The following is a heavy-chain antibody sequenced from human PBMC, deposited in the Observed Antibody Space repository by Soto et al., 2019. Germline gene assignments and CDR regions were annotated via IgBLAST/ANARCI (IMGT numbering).Heavy chain of an antibody. CDR3: ARDRGDLSYYYYGMDV. CDR2: IYYSGST. J-gene: IGHJ6*02. D-gene: IGHD4-17*01. V-gene: IGHV4-59*01. Sequence: PSETLSLTCTVSGGSISSYYWSWIRQPPGKGLEWIGYIYYSGSTNYNPSLKSRVTISVDTPKNQFSLKLSSVTAADTAVYYCARDRGDLSYYYYGMDVWGQGTTVTVSS. CDR1: GGSISSYY.